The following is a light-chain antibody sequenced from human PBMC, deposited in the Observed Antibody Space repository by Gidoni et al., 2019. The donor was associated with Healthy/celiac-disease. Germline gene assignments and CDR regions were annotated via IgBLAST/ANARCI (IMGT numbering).Light chain of an antibody. J-gene: IGKJ4*01. Sequence: EIVLTQSPGTLSLSPGERATLPCRASQSVRSSYLAWYQQKPGQAPRLLIYGASSRATGIPDRFSGSGSGTDFTLTISRLEAEDVAVYYCQQYGSSPLTFGGGTKVEIK. CDR3: QQYGSSPLT. CDR1: QSVRSSY. V-gene: IGKV3-20*01. CDR2: GAS.